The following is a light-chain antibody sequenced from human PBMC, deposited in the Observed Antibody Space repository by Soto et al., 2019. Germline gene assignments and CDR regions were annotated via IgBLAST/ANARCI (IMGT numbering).Light chain of an antibody. J-gene: IGKJ1*01. CDR1: QSVSSSY. CDR3: QQYGSSRWT. V-gene: IGKV3-20*01. CDR2: GAS. Sequence: EIVLTQSPGTLSLSPGXRATLSCRASQSVSSSYLAWYQQKPGQAPRLLIYGASSRATGIPDRFSGSGSGTDFTLTISRLEPEDFAVYYCQQYGSSRWTFGQGIKVDIK.